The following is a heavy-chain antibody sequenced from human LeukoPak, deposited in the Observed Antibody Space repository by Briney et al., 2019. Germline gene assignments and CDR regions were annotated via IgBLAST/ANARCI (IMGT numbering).Heavy chain of an antibody. J-gene: IGHJ4*02. CDR1: GGSVSDYY. CDR2: IYYTGST. D-gene: IGHD2-2*01. CDR3: ASAGGSTSSAVYDY. V-gene: IGHV4-59*08. Sequence: SETLSLTCTISGGSVSDYYWSWIRQSPGKGLEWIGYIYYTGSTTYNPSLKSRVTMSADTSKNQFSLKLSSVTAADTAVYYCASAGGSTSSAVYDYWGQGTLVTVSS.